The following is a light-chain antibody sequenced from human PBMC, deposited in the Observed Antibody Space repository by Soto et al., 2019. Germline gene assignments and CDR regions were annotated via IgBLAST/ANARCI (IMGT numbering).Light chain of an antibody. CDR3: QKSYSSVRT. V-gene: IGKV1-39*01. CDR2: GAS. Sequence: DIQMTQSPSSVSASVGDRVTITCRASQTINSFLNWYQQKPGKAPKLLIYGASNLQSGVPSRFSGSGSGTDFTLTISSLQPEDFAVYYCQKSYSSVRTFGQGTKVDI. CDR1: QTINSF. J-gene: IGKJ1*01.